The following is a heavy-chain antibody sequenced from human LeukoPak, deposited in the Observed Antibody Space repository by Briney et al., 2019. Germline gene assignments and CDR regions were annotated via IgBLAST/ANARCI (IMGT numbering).Heavy chain of an antibody. V-gene: IGHV3-48*01. CDR1: GFTFSSYS. CDR3: AKDARRTFGLSSGLYRGSYYFDY. J-gene: IGHJ4*02. CDR2: ISSSSTI. D-gene: IGHD6-19*01. Sequence: GGTLRLSCAASGFTFSSYSMNWVRQAPGKGLEWVSYISSSSTIYYADSVKGRFTISKDNSKNTLFLQMNSLRPEDTAVYYCAKDARRTFGLSSGLYRGSYYFDYWGQGTLVTVSS.